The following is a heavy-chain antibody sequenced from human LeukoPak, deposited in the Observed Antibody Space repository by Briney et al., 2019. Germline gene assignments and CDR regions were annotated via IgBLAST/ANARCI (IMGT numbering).Heavy chain of an antibody. J-gene: IGHJ3*02. CDR2: IYPGDSDT. Sequence: GESLKISCKGSGYSFTSYWIGWVRQMPGKGLEWMGFIYPGDSDTRYSPSFQGQVTISADKSISTAYLQWSSLKASDTAMYYCARITMVRGVITGAFDIWGQGTMVTVSS. V-gene: IGHV5-51*01. CDR1: GYSFTSYW. D-gene: IGHD3-10*01. CDR3: ARITMVRGVITGAFDI.